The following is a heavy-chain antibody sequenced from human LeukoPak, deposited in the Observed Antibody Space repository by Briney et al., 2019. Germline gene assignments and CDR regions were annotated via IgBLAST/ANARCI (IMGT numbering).Heavy chain of an antibody. D-gene: IGHD6-6*01. Sequence: ASVKVFCKASGYTFTSYGISWVRQAPGQGLEWMGWISAYNGNTNYAQKLQGRVTMTTDTSTSTAYMELRSLRSDDTAVYYCARLRSQLVGNYYYYMDVWGKGTTVTVSS. CDR2: ISAYNGNT. V-gene: IGHV1-18*01. CDR3: ARLRSQLVGNYYYYMDV. CDR1: GYTFTSYG. J-gene: IGHJ6*03.